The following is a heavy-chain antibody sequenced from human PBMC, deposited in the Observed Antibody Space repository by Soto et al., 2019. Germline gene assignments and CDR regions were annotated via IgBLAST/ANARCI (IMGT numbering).Heavy chain of an antibody. Sequence: QVQVVQSGAEVRKPGSSVKVSCKASGGTFSSHGVGWVRQAPGQGLEWMGKIIPFFGTTNDAQKLLGRVTITADESTSTVYLEVSSLTSEDTAIFYCARDRGYTGLGWVDPWGQGTLVTVSS. CDR1: GGTFSSHG. J-gene: IGHJ5*02. CDR2: IIPFFGTT. D-gene: IGHD5-18*01. CDR3: ARDRGYTGLGWVDP. V-gene: IGHV1-69*18.